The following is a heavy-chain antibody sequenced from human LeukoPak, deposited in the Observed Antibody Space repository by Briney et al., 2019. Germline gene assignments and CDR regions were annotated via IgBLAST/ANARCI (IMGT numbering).Heavy chain of an antibody. D-gene: IGHD2-15*01. CDR2: INPNSGGT. J-gene: IGHJ5*02. Sequence: ASVKVSCKASGYTFTGYYMHWVRQAPGQGLEWMGWINPNSGGTNYAQKFQGRVTMTRDTSISTAYMELRSLRSDDTAVYYCARQPPPYCSGGSCFGVGWFDPWGQGTLVTVSS. CDR3: ARQPPPYCSGGSCFGVGWFDP. V-gene: IGHV1-2*02. CDR1: GYTFTGYY.